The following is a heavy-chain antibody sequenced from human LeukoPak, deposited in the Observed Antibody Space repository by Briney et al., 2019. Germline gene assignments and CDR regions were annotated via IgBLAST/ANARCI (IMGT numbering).Heavy chain of an antibody. D-gene: IGHD3-3*01. CDR1: GFTFSSYA. CDR3: AKQRRYDFWSGYYHGPTLGCDY. J-gene: IGHJ4*02. CDR2: ISGSGGST. V-gene: IGHV3-23*01. Sequence: GGSLRLSCAASGFTFSSYAMRWVRHAPGKGLGWVSAISGSGGSTNYAGSVKGRFTTSRDKSKNTLYLQMNGLSAVDTAVYYCAKQRRYDFWSGYYHGPTLGCDYWGQGTLVTVSS.